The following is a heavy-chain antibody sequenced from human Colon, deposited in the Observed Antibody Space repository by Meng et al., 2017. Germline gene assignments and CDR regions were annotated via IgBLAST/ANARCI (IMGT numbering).Heavy chain of an antibody. CDR2: IIRSGGST. CDR1: GFTFSNSA. J-gene: IGHJ4*02. Sequence: ESLKISCAASGFTFSNSAMNWVRQAPGKGLEWVSSIIRSGGSTYYADSVKGRFTISRDNSKNTLYLQMNTLRAEDTAVYYCAKSFYGFSYGKIDYWGQGTLVTVSS. CDR3: AKSFYGFSYGKIDY. V-gene: IGHV3-23*01. D-gene: IGHD5-18*01.